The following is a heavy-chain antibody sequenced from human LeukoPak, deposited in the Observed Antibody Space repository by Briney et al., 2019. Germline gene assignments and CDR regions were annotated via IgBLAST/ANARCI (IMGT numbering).Heavy chain of an antibody. J-gene: IGHJ4*02. CDR2: IIPILGIA. CDR3: AREVDYGDYYFDY. V-gene: IGHV1-69*04. Sequence: ASVKVSCKASGGTFSSYAISWVRQAPGQGLEWVGRIIPILGIANYAQKFQGRVTITADKSTSTAYMELSSLRSEDTAVYYCAREVDYGDYYFDYWGQGTLVTVSS. CDR1: GGTFSSYA. D-gene: IGHD4-17*01.